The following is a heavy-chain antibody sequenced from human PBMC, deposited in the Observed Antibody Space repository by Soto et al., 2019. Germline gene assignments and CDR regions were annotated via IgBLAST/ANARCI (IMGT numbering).Heavy chain of an antibody. D-gene: IGHD5-18*01. CDR1: GDSFTCYA. J-gene: IGHJ5*02. CDR3: ARVAPYTAMVAGGLNDSNGFDP. V-gene: IGHV1-18*04. Sequence: ASAHVSCEARGDSFTCYAICWVRQAHGRGLEWRGWSSAYNGNTNYAQKLQGKVTMTTDTSTSTAYVELRSLRSDDTAGYDCARVAPYTAMVAGGLNDSNGFDPLGQGTLV. CDR2: SSAYNGNT.